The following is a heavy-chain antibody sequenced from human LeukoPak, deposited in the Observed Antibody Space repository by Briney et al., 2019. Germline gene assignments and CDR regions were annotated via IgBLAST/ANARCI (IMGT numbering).Heavy chain of an antibody. D-gene: IGHD2-2*01. Sequence: SETLSLTCTVSGGSISSSSYYWNWIRQPPGKGLEWIGEINHSGSTNYNPSLKSRVTISVDTSKNQFSLKLSSVTAADTAVYYCARDPASSTSCAYDYWGQGTLVTVSS. CDR1: GGSISSSSYY. J-gene: IGHJ4*02. CDR3: ARDPASSTSCAYDY. CDR2: INHSGST. V-gene: IGHV4-39*07.